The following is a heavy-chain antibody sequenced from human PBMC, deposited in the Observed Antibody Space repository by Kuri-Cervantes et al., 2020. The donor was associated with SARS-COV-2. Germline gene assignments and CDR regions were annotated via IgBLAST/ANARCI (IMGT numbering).Heavy chain of an antibody. CDR2: IRSKANNFAT. V-gene: IGHV3-73*01. CDR3: ARETTRGGYDY. D-gene: IGHD5-12*01. CDR1: GFTFSSSA. J-gene: IGHJ4*02. Sequence: GESLKISCEASGFTFSSSAIHWVRQASGKGLEWVGRIRSKANNFATAYAAPVKGRFTISRDDSKNTTYLQMNSLKAEDTAVYYCARETTRGGYDYWGQGTLVTVSS.